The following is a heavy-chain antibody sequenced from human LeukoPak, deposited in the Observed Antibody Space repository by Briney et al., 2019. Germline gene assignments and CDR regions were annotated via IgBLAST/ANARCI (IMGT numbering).Heavy chain of an antibody. V-gene: IGHV3-74*01. CDR2: INSDGSST. Sequence: GGSLRLSCAASGFTFSSYWMHWVRQAPGKGLVWVSRINSDGSSTSYADSVKGRFTISRDNAKNTLYLQMNSLRAEDTAVYYCARGAHIVVVPAATDYWGQGTLVTVSS. J-gene: IGHJ4*02. D-gene: IGHD2-2*01. CDR3: ARGAHIVVVPAATDY. CDR1: GFTFSSYW.